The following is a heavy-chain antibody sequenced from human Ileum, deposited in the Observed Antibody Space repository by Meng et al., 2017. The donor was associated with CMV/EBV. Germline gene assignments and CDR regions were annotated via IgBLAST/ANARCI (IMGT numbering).Heavy chain of an antibody. CDR3: ARDASGWSSD. D-gene: IGHD6-19*01. CDR1: GFSFRNSW. Sequence: GESLKISCAASGFSFRNSWMSWLRQAPGKGLEWVANMKGDGSEKYYMDSVKGRFTISGNNAENSLYLQMNSLRDEDTAVYFCARDASGWSSDWGQGTLVTVSS. CDR2: MKGDGSEK. J-gene: IGHJ4*02. V-gene: IGHV3-7*01.